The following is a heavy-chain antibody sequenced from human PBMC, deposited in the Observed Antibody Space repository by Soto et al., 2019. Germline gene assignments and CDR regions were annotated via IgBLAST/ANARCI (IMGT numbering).Heavy chain of an antibody. CDR1: GGSITSGGYY. CDR2: VYHSGTA. Sequence: SETLSLTCTVSGGSITSGGYYWSWIRQRPGKGLEWIGCVYHSGTAYSNPSLEGRVSLSVDTSRNQYSLRLSSVTAADTAVYYCARGSNILTDSWGQGTLVTVS. CDR3: ARGSNILTDS. J-gene: IGHJ4*02. D-gene: IGHD3-9*01. V-gene: IGHV4-30-4*01.